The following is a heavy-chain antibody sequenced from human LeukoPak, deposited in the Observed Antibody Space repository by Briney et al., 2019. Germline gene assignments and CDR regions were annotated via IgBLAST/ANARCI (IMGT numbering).Heavy chain of an antibody. D-gene: IGHD3-10*01. CDR3: ARYYGSGRDGDY. CDR2: IYHTGST. Sequence: SETLSLTCTVSGYSISSGYYWGWIRQPPGKGLEWIVNIYHTGSTYYNPSLKSRVTISVDTSKNQFSLKLSSVTAADTAVYFCARYYGSGRDGDYWGQGTLVTVSS. J-gene: IGHJ4*02. CDR1: GYSISSGYY. V-gene: IGHV4-38-2*02.